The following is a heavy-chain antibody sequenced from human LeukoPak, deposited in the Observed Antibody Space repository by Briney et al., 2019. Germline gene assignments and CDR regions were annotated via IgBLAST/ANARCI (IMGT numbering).Heavy chain of an antibody. CDR2: ISGGGDTI. V-gene: IGHV3-48*01. CDR3: ARNQEIDYYDSSGFYWGVEY. D-gene: IGHD3-22*01. CDR1: GFTFSAYS. J-gene: IGHJ4*02. Sequence: GGSLRLSCAASGFTFSAYSMNWVRQAPGKGLEWVSFISGGGDTIYYADSVKGRFTISRDNAKNSLHLQMDSLRVEDTAVYYCARNQEIDYYDSSGFYWGVEYWGQGTLVTVSS.